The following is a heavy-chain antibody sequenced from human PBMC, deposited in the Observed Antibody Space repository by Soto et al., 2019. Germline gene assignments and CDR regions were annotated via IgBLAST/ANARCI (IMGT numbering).Heavy chain of an antibody. CDR3: ARDRGSTGYYYFDS. D-gene: IGHD3-22*01. Sequence: QVQLQESGPGLAKPSETLSLTCTVSGGSISRYYWSWIRQPPGKGLEWIGYIYYSGSTNYNPSLKSRVXIXXXTXXNQFSLNLNSVTAADTAVYYCARDRGSTGYYYFDSWGQGTLVTVSS. J-gene: IGHJ4*02. V-gene: IGHV4-59*01. CDR2: IYYSGST. CDR1: GGSISRYY.